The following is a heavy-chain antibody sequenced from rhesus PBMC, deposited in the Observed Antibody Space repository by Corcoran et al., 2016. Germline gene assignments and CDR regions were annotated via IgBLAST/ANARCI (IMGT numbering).Heavy chain of an antibody. CDR1: GGSVSSSNW. J-gene: IGHJ4*01. CDR2: ISGSSGST. V-gene: IGHV4-65*01. CDR3: AREAPANY. Sequence: QVQLQESGPGLVKPSETLSLTCAVSGGSVSSSNWWSWIRQPPGKGLEWIGYISGSSGSTYYNPSLKSRVTISTDTSKKQCSLKLSSVTAADTAVYYWAREAPANYWGQGVLVTVSS. D-gene: IGHD2-33*01.